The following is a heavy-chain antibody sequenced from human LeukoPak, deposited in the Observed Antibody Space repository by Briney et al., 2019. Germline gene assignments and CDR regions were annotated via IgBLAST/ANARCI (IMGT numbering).Heavy chain of an antibody. CDR1: GGSFSGYY. J-gene: IGHJ4*02. D-gene: IGHD4-23*01. CDR2: INHSGST. CDR3: AGGPSVVDFDY. V-gene: IGHV4-34*01. Sequence: ASETLSLTCAVYGGSFSGYYWSWIRQPPGKGLEWIGEINHSGSTNYNPSLKSRVTISVDTSKNQFSLKLSSVTAADTAVYYCAGGPSVVDFDYWGQGTLVTVSS.